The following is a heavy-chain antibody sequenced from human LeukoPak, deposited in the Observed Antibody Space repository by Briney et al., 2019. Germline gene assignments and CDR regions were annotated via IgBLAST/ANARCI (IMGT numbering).Heavy chain of an antibody. J-gene: IGHJ4*02. CDR3: ARRKQVDWYVDY. D-gene: IGHD3-9*01. CDR1: GFTFSSYS. Sequence: PGGSLRLSCAASGFTFSSYSMNWVRQAPGKGLEWVSSISSSSSYIYYADSVKGRFTISRDNAKNSLYLQTNSLRAEDTAVYYCARRKQVDWYVDYWGQGTLVTVSS. CDR2: ISSSSSYI. V-gene: IGHV3-21*01.